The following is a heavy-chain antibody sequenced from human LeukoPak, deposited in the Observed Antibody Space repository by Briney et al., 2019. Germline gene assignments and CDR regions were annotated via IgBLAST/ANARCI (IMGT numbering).Heavy chain of an antibody. CDR1: GNSFNTYW. Sequence: GESLKISCKGSGNSFNTYWIAWVRQMPGKGLEWMGIIHLGDSDTRYSPSFQGQVTISADRSISTAYLQWSSLKASDTAMYYCAKNRPDSSGYYVYWGQGTLVTVSS. D-gene: IGHD3-22*01. J-gene: IGHJ4*02. V-gene: IGHV5-51*01. CDR2: IHLGDSDT. CDR3: AKNRPDSSGYYVY.